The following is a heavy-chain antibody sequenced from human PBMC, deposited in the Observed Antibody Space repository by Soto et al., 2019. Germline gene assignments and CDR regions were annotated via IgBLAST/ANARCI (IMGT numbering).Heavy chain of an antibody. D-gene: IGHD3-10*01. CDR1: GGSVSGYH. CDR3: ARRHGLDIDAYY. CDR2: VNNNGNT. V-gene: IGHV4-59*02. J-gene: IGHJ4*02. Sequence: SETLSLTCNVSGGSVSGYHWSWIRQPPGKVLEWIGYVNNNGNTDYNPSLESRVTISVDTSRNQISLYLTSVTAADTAVYFCARRHGLDIDAYYWGQGILVTVS.